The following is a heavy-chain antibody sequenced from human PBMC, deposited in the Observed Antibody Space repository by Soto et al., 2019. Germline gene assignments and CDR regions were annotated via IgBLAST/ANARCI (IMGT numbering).Heavy chain of an antibody. CDR1: GFSLNSREQG. D-gene: IGHD3-22*01. Sequence: QITLKESGPTLVKATQTLTLTCTFSGFSLNSREQGVGWIRQPPGKALEWLALLYWNDDKRYSPSLKSRLSTPKNNPKTRVVLPMAAMDLLDTGTSYWAHPSFFSPASCYWWDYWAQGTRVTVAS. J-gene: IGHJ4*02. CDR3: AHPSFFSPASCYWWDY. V-gene: IGHV2-5*01. CDR2: LYWNDDK.